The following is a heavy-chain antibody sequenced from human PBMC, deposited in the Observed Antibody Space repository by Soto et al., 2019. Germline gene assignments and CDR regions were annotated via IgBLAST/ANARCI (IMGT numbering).Heavy chain of an antibody. Sequence: ASVKVSCKASGYTFTSYGISWVRQAPGQGLEWMGWISAYNGNTNYAQKLQGRVTMTTDTSTSTAYMELRSLRSDDTALYYCARDLYCTNGVCYGPDYWGQGTLVTVSS. J-gene: IGHJ4*02. D-gene: IGHD2-8*01. CDR2: ISAYNGNT. V-gene: IGHV1-18*04. CDR1: GYTFTSYG. CDR3: ARDLYCTNGVCYGPDY.